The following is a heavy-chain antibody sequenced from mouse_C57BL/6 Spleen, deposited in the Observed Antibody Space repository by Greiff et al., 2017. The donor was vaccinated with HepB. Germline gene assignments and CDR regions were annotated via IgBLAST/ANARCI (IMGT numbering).Heavy chain of an antibody. Sequence: QVQLQQSGAELVRPGTSVKVSCKASGYAFTNYLIEWVKQRPGQGLEWIGVINPGSGGTNYNEKFKGKATLTADKSSSTAYMQLSSLTSEDSAVYFCARSGLTTVVHYWGQGTTLTVSS. J-gene: IGHJ2*01. D-gene: IGHD1-1*01. CDR3: ARSGLTTVVHY. CDR2: INPGSGGT. CDR1: GYAFTNYL. V-gene: IGHV1-54*01.